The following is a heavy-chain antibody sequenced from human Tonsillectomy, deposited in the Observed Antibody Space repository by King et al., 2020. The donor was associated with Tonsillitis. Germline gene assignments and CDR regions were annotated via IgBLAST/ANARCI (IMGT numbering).Heavy chain of an antibody. V-gene: IGHV3-66*01. Sequence: QLVQSGGGLVQPGGSLRLSCAASGFTVSSSYMTWVRQAPGKGLEWVSLIYAGGSTFYADSVKGRFTISRDNSKNTLYLQMNSLRVEDTAVYYCARGEEPGALHLYYFHYGFDVWGQGTTVTVSS. J-gene: IGHJ6*02. D-gene: IGHD2-2*01. CDR2: IYAGGST. CDR1: GFTVSSSY. CDR3: ARGEEPGALHLYYFHYGFDV.